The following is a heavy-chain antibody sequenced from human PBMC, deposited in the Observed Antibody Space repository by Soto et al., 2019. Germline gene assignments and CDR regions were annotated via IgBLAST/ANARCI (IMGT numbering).Heavy chain of an antibody. V-gene: IGHV1-18*04. CDR2: ISAYNGNT. Sequence: QVQLVQSGAEVKKPGASVKVSCKASGYTFTSYGISWVRQAPGQGLEWMGWISAYNGNTNYAQKLQGRVTMTTDTSTSTAYMELRSLRSDDTAVYYCARVAARPGHYYYSYGMDVWGQGTTVTVSS. CDR1: GYTFTSYG. CDR3: ARVAARPGHYYYSYGMDV. J-gene: IGHJ6*02. D-gene: IGHD6-6*01.